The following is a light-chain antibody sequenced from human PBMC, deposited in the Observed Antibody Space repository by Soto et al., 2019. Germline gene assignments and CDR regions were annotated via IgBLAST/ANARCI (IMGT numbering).Light chain of an antibody. J-gene: IGLJ2*01. CDR2: RNN. Sequence: QSVLTQPPSASGTPGQRGTISCSGSSSNIGSNYVYWYQQLPGTAPKLLIYRNNQRPSGVPDRFSGSKSGTSASLAISGLRSEDEADYYCAAWDDSLSAVVFGGGTKVTVL. CDR3: AAWDDSLSAVV. CDR1: SSNIGSNY. V-gene: IGLV1-47*01.